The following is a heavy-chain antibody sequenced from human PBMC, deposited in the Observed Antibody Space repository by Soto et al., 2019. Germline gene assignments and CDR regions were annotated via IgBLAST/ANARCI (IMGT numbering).Heavy chain of an antibody. CDR2: INHSGST. D-gene: IGHD6-19*01. J-gene: IGHJ6*02. CDR3: ARGVRSGWFNYYYYGMDV. CDR1: GGSFSGYY. Sequence: SETLSLTCAVYGGSFSGYYWSWLRQPPGKGLEWIGEINHSGSTNYNPSLKSRVTISVDTSKNQFSLKLSSVTAADTAVYYCARGVRSGWFNYYYYGMDVWGQGTTVT. V-gene: IGHV4-34*01.